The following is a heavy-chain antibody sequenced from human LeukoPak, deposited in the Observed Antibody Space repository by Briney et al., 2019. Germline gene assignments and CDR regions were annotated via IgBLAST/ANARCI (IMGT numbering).Heavy chain of an antibody. CDR1: GFTFSSYE. V-gene: IGHV3-48*03. CDR2: MSSSGSTI. J-gene: IGHJ4*02. D-gene: IGHD3-22*01. CDR3: ARTPLSPYDSSGYGDY. Sequence: GGALRLSCAASGFTFSSYEMNWVRQAPGKGLEWVSCMSSSGSTIYYSDSVKGRFTISRDNAKNSLYLQMNSLRAEDTAVYYCARTPLSPYDSSGYGDYWGQGTLVTVSS.